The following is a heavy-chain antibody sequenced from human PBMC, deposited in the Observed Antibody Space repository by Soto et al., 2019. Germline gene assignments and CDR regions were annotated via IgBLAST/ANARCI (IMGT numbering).Heavy chain of an antibody. V-gene: IGHV1-69*01. J-gene: IGHJ6*02. CDR2: IIPIFGTA. CDR1: GGTFSSYA. Sequence: QVQLVQSGAEVKKPRSSVKFSCKASGGTFSSYALSWVRQAPGQGLEWMGGIIPIFGTANYAQKFQGRVTITADESTSTAYMELSSLRSEDTAVYYCAREIVVVGAATVHYYGMDVWGQGTKVTVSS. D-gene: IGHD2-15*01. CDR3: AREIVVVGAATVHYYGMDV.